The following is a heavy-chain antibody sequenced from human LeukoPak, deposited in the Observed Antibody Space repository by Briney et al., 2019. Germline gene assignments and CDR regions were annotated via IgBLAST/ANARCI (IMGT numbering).Heavy chain of an antibody. CDR2: ISSSSSYI. CDR3: TGGSDKVLSGEYYYYMDV. V-gene: IGHV3-21*01. CDR1: GFTFSSYS. D-gene: IGHD2/OR15-2a*01. Sequence: PGGSLRLSCAASGFTFSSYSMNWVRQAPGKGLEWVSSISSSSSYIYYADSVKGRFTISRDSAKNSLALQMHSLRAEDTAVYYCTGGSDKVLSGEYYYYMDVWGTGTTVTVSS. J-gene: IGHJ6*03.